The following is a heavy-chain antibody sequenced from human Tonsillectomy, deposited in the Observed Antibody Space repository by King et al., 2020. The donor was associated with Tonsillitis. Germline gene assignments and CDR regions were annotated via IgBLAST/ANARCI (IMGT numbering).Heavy chain of an antibody. CDR3: ASLLYDTSGQFYWYFDL. CDR2: INHSGST. D-gene: IGHD3-22*01. Sequence: QVQLQQWGAGLLKPSETLSLTCAVYGGSFSGFYWTWIRQSPGKGLEWIGEINHSGSTNYNPSLESRVTISADTSEKQCSLNLSSVTAADTAVYYCASLLYDTSGQFYWYFDLWGRGTLVTVS. J-gene: IGHJ2*01. CDR1: GGSFSGFY. V-gene: IGHV4-34*01.